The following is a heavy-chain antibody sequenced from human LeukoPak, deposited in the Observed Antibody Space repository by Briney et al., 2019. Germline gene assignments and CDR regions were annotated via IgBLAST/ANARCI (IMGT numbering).Heavy chain of an antibody. CDR3: ARDKFSGYYLEFDY. CDR1: GFTFSSYE. CDR2: ISSSGSTI. Sequence: PGGSLRLSCAASGFTFSSYEMNWVRQAPGKGLEWVSYISSSGSTIYYADSVKGRFTISRDNAKTSLYLQMNSLRAEDTAVYYCARDKFSGYYLEFDYWGQGTLVTVSS. J-gene: IGHJ4*02. D-gene: IGHD3-22*01. V-gene: IGHV3-48*03.